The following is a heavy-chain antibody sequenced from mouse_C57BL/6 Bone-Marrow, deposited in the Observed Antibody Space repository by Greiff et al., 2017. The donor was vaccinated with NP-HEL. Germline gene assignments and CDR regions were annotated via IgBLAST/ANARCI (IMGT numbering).Heavy chain of an antibody. Sequence: QVQLQQPGAELVRPGSSVKLSCKASGYTFTSYWMHWVKQRPIQGLEWIGNIDPSDSETHYNQKFKDKATLTVDKSSSTAYMQLSSLTSEDSAVYYCARKGKGGAMDYGGKGTSVTVSS. V-gene: IGHV1-52*01. CDR1: GYTFTSYW. CDR3: ARKGKGGAMDY. J-gene: IGHJ4*01. CDR2: IDPSDSET. D-gene: IGHD2-1*01.